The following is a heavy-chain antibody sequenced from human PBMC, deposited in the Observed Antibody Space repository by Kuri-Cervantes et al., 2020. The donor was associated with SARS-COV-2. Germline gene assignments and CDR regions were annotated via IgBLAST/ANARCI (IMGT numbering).Heavy chain of an antibody. CDR2: MWSGGSNK. D-gene: IGHD7-27*01. Sequence: GESLKISCAASGFTFSSYGMHWVRQAPGKGLEWVAAMWSGGSNKYYADSVKGRFTISRDNSNNTLYLQMNILRSEDTALYYCTKDLAGLGMTHWGQGTLVTVSS. CDR3: TKDLAGLGMTH. V-gene: IGHV3-33*06. CDR1: GFTFSSYG. J-gene: IGHJ4*02.